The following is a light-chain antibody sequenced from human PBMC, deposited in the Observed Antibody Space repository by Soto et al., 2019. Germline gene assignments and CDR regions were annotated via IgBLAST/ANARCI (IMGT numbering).Light chain of an antibody. Sequence: DIQMTQSPSSLSASVGDRVTITCQASHDINKYLNWYQEKPGKAPKLLIYDASNLQTGDPSRFSGSGSGTHFTFTISSLQPEDIATYYCQRYDSLPPTFGQGTRLDIK. V-gene: IGKV1-33*01. CDR2: DAS. CDR1: HDINKY. J-gene: IGKJ5*01. CDR3: QRYDSLPPT.